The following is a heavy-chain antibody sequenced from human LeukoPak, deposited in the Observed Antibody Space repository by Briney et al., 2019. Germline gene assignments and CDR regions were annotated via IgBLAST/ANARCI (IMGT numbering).Heavy chain of an antibody. CDR2: IIPIFGTA. J-gene: IGHJ4*02. D-gene: IGHD3-22*01. V-gene: IGHV1-69*05. CDR3: ARSPSSGYYVDY. Sequence: SVKVSCKASGGTFSSYAISWVRQAPGQGLEWMGGIIPIFGTANYAQKLQGRVTMTTDTSTSTAYMELRSLRSDDTAVYYCARSPSSGYYVDYWGQGTLVTVSS. CDR1: GGTFSSYA.